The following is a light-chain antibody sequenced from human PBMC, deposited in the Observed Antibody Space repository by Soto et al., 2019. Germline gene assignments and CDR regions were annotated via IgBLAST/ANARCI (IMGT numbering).Light chain of an antibody. Sequence: QSALTQPASVSGSPGQSITISCTGTSSDVGSYNLVSWYQQHPGKAPKLMIYEGSKRPSGVSNRFSGSKSGNTASLTISGLQAEDEADYYCRSYAGSSTPVVFGGGTKVIVL. CDR3: RSYAGSSTPVV. J-gene: IGLJ2*01. CDR2: EGS. CDR1: SSDVGSYNL. V-gene: IGLV2-23*01.